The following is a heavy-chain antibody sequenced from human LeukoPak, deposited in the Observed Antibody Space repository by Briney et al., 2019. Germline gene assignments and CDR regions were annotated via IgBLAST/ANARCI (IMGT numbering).Heavy chain of an antibody. V-gene: IGHV4-34*01. CDR1: GGSFSGYY. CDR2: IYYRGST. Sequence: SETLSLTCAVYGGSFSGYYWSWIRQPPGKGLEWIGSIYYRGSTYYNPSLKSRVTISVDTSKNQFSLKLSSVTAADTAVYYCARDYYGSGSLHWGQGTLVTVSS. CDR3: ARDYYGSGSLH. D-gene: IGHD3-10*01. J-gene: IGHJ4*02.